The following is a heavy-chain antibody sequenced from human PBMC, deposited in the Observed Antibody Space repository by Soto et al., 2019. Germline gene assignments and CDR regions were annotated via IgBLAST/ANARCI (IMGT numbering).Heavy chain of an antibody. CDR3: ERLESDDPPDV. CDR1: GGSISSSSYY. Sequence: PSETLSLTCTVSGGSISSSSYYWGWIRQPPGKGLEWIGSIYYSGSTLYNPSLKSRVTISVDTSKNHFSLKLSSVTAADTAVYYCERLESDDPPDVWGQGTTVTVSS. V-gene: IGHV4-39*02. J-gene: IGHJ6*02. CDR2: IYYSGST.